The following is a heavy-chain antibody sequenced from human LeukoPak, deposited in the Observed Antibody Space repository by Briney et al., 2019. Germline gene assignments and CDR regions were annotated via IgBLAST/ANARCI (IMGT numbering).Heavy chain of an antibody. D-gene: IGHD1-26*01. Sequence: GASVKVSCKSSGYTFTNYYVHWVRQAPGQGLEWMGRINPSSGVTNYAQTFQGRVTMTRDTSITTAYMELSSLRSDDTAVYYCALTFSENAYDIWGQGTMISVSS. CDR1: GYTFTNYY. CDR3: ALTFSENAYDI. J-gene: IGHJ3*02. CDR2: INPSSGVT. V-gene: IGHV1-2*06.